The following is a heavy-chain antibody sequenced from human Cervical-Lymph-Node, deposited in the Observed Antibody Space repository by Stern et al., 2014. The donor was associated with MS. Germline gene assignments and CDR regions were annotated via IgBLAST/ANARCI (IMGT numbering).Heavy chain of an antibody. Sequence: VQLVESGAEVTKPGASVKVSCTASGYTFTDFAISWVRQAPGQGLEWMAWISAYNGDTNFAQEVQGRVSLTTDTATSTAYMELRSLRSDDTAVYYCAVLSVDADFDYWGQGTLVTVSS. CDR2: ISAYNGDT. CDR3: AVLSVDADFDY. V-gene: IGHV1-18*01. J-gene: IGHJ4*02. CDR1: GYTFTDFA. D-gene: IGHD5-18*01.